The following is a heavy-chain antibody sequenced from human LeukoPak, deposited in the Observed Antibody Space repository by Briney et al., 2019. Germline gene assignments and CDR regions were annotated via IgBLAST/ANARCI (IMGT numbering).Heavy chain of an antibody. J-gene: IGHJ5*02. CDR2: IYYSGST. D-gene: IGHD2-15*01. CDR3: ARERVYCSGGSCPLADA. V-gene: IGHV4-59*12. Sequence: PSETLSLTCTVSGGSISSYYWSWIRQPPGKGLEWIGYIYYSGSTNYNPSLKSRVTISVDTSKNQFSLKLSSVTAADTAVYYCARERVYCSGGSCPLADAWGQGTLVTVSS. CDR1: GGSISSYY.